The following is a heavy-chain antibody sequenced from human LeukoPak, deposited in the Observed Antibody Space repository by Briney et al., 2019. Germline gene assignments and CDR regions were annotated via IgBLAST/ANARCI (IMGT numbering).Heavy chain of an antibody. V-gene: IGHV3-21*01. CDR3: ARDLTIAVIAGY. CDR2: ISSSSSYI. D-gene: IGHD2-21*01. Sequence: GGSLRLCCAASGFTFSSYSMNWVRQAPGKGLEWVSSISSSSSYIYYADSVKGRFTISRDNAKNSLYLQMNSLRAEDTAVYYCARDLTIAVIAGYWGQGTLVTVSS. J-gene: IGHJ4*02. CDR1: GFTFSSYS.